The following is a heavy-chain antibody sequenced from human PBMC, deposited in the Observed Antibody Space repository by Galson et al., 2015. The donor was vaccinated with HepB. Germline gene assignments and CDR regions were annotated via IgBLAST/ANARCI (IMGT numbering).Heavy chain of an antibody. J-gene: IGHJ4*02. CDR3: ARAGDGDYGLLDF. V-gene: IGHV3-11*06. CDR1: GSTFSDYF. CDR2: IGTSSTYT. Sequence: SCAASGSTFSDYFMTWVRQAPGKGLEWVSYIGTSSTYTKYADSVKGRFTISRDNAENSLYLQMNSLRVEDTAVYYCARAGDGDYGLLDFWGRGTLVTVSS. D-gene: IGHD4-17*01.